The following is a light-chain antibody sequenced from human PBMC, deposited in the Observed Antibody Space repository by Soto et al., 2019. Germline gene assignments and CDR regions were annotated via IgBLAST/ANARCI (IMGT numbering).Light chain of an antibody. CDR3: LLYSGGAVI. J-gene: IGLJ2*01. V-gene: IGLV7-43*01. Sequence: QAVVTQEPSLTVSPGGTVTLTCAASTGAVTSGYYPNWLQQRPGQAPRSLIYSTNNKHSWTPARFSGSLLGGKAALTLSGVQPEDEAEYFCLLYSGGAVIFGGGTQLTVL. CDR1: TGAVTSGYY. CDR2: STN.